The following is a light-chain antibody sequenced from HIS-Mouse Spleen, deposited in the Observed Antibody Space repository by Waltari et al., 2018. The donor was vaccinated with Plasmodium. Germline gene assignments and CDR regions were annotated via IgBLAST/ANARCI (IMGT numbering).Light chain of an antibody. CDR3: CSYAGSNNLV. Sequence: QSALTQPPSASGSPGQSVTISCTRTSSDVGGYNYVSWYQQHPGNAPKLMIYEVSKRPSGVPDRFSGSKSCNTASLTVSGLQAEDEADYYCSYAGSNNLVFGGGTKLTVL. CDR2: EVS. CDR1: SSDVGGYNY. J-gene: IGLJ2*01. V-gene: IGLV2-8*01.